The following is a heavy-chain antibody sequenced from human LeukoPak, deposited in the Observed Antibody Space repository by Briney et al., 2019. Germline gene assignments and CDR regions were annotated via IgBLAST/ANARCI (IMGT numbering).Heavy chain of an antibody. Sequence: PSETLSLTCTVSGYSISSGYYWGWIRQPPGKGLEWIGSINHSGSTNYNPSLKSRVTISVDTSKNQFSLKLSSVTAADTAVYYCARRSRITIFGVVIIPGGPRYFDYWGQGTLVTVSS. J-gene: IGHJ4*02. CDR3: ARRSRITIFGVVIIPGGPRYFDY. CDR2: INHSGST. V-gene: IGHV4-38-2*02. D-gene: IGHD3-3*01. CDR1: GYSISSGYY.